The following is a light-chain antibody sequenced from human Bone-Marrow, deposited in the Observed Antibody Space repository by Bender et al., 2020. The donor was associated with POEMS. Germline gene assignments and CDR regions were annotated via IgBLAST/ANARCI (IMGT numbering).Light chain of an antibody. CDR3: YSASDNREMV. J-gene: IGLJ2*01. V-gene: IGLV3-27*01. Sequence: SYELTQPSSVSVSPGQTARITCSGDILAKKYARWFQQKPGQAPVVVIYKDLERSSGIPERFSGSRSGTTVTLTITGAQVEDEADYYCYSASDNREMVFGGGTRLTVL. CDR2: KDL. CDR1: ILAKKY.